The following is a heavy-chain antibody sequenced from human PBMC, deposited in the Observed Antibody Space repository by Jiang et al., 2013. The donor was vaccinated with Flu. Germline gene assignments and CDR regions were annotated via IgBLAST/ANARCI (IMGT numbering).Heavy chain of an antibody. V-gene: IGHV1-69*04. CDR2: IIPILGIA. J-gene: IGHJ4*02. CDR3: ARDRLAAAGTPEYFDY. CDR1: GGTFSSYA. D-gene: IGHD6-13*01. Sequence: GGTFSSYAISWVRQAPGQGLEWMGRIIPILGIANYAQKFQGRVTITADKSTSTAYMELSSLRSEDTAVYYCARDRLAAAGTPEYFDYWGQGTLVTVSS.